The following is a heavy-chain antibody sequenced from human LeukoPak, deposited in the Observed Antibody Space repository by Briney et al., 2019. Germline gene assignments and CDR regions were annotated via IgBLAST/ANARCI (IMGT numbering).Heavy chain of an antibody. D-gene: IGHD3-10*01. V-gene: IGHV1-69*15. Sequence: SVKVSCKASGGTFSSYAISWVRQATGQGLEWMGRIIPIFGTANYAQKVQGRVTITPDESTSKAYMEMSSLRSEDTAVYYCARPTTRWFGELSPDAFDIWGQGTMVTVSS. J-gene: IGHJ3*02. CDR2: IIPIFGTA. CDR3: ARPTTRWFGELSPDAFDI. CDR1: GGTFSSYA.